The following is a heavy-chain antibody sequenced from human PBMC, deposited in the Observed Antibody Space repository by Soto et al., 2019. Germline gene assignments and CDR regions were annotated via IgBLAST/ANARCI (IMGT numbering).Heavy chain of an antibody. D-gene: IGHD2-21*02. CDR1: GFTFSSYG. J-gene: IGHJ4*02. V-gene: IGHV3-30*18. Sequence: QVQLVESGGGVVQPGRSLRLSCAASGFTFSSYGMHWVRQAPGKGLEWVAVISYDGSNKYYADSVKGRFTISRDNSKNTLYLQMNSLRAEDTAVYYCAKDSLIVVGTAPYDYWGQGTLVTVSS. CDR2: ISYDGSNK. CDR3: AKDSLIVVGTAPYDY.